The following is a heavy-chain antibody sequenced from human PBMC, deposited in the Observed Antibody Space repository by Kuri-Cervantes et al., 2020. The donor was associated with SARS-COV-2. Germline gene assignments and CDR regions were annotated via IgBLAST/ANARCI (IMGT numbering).Heavy chain of an antibody. CDR1: GGSISSYY. Sequence: GSLRLSCTVSGGSISSYYWSWIRQPAGKGLEWIGRIYTSGSTNYNPSLKSRVTISVDTSKNQFSLKLSSVTAADTAVYYCARGQGIAALFDYYYYGMDVWGQGTTVTVSS. D-gene: IGHD6-13*01. J-gene: IGHJ6*02. CDR2: IYTSGST. CDR3: ARGQGIAALFDYYYYGMDV. V-gene: IGHV4-4*07.